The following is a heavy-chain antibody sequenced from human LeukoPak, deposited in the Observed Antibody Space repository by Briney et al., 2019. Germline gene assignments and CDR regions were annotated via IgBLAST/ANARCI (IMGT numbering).Heavy chain of an antibody. V-gene: IGHV4-59*02. CDR1: GGSVISYF. CDR3: ARGGVTTIAQYDY. Sequence: SETLSLTCTVSGGSVISYFWSWIRQPPGKGPEWIGYIFDSGTTNYNPSTNYNPSLKSRVTVSLDTSKNHFSLKLSSVTAADTAVYFCARGGVTTIAQYDYWGQGILVTVSS. D-gene: IGHD5-12*01. J-gene: IGHJ4*02. CDR2: IFDSGTTNYNPST.